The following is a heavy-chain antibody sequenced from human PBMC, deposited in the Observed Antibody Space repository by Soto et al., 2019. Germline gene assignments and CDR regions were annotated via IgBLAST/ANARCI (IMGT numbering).Heavy chain of an antibody. J-gene: IGHJ6*03. CDR1: GFTFSSYW. V-gene: IGHV3-7*01. CDR2: IKQDGSEK. D-gene: IGHD7-27*01. CDR3: AREGNGDVDLSHYYYYYMDV. Sequence: EVQLVESGGGLVQPGGSLRLSCAASGFTFSSYWMSWVRQAPGKGLEWVANIKQDGSEKYYVDSVKGRFTISRDNAKKSLYLQMNSLRAEDTAVYYCAREGNGDVDLSHYYYYYMDVWGKGTTVTVSS.